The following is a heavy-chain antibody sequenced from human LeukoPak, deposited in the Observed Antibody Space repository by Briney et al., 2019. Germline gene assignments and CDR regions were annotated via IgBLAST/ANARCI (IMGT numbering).Heavy chain of an antibody. CDR1: GFTFTNYW. D-gene: IGHD5-12*01. CDR2: VNSDGTGT. Sequence: PGGSLRLSCAVSGFTFTNYWMHWVRQAPGKGLVWASRVNSDGTGTTYADSVEGRFTISRDNAKNTVYLQMNSLRAEDTAIYYCIRTLIVATSPYMDVWGKGTTVTVSS. V-gene: IGHV3-74*01. CDR3: IRTLIVATSPYMDV. J-gene: IGHJ6*03.